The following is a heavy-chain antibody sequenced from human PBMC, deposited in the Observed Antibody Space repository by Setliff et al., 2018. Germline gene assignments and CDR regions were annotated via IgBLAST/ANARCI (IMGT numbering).Heavy chain of an antibody. CDR1: GFTFSSYW. CDR3: ARDEGEY. V-gene: IGHV3-7*01. CDR2: IRQDGSEK. Sequence: PGESLKISCAASGFTFSSYWMSWVRQAPGKGLEWVANIRQDGSEKYYVDSVKGRFTISRENAKNSRYLQMNRLRAEDTAVYYCARDEGEYWGQGTLVTVSS. J-gene: IGHJ4*02. D-gene: IGHD3-16*01.